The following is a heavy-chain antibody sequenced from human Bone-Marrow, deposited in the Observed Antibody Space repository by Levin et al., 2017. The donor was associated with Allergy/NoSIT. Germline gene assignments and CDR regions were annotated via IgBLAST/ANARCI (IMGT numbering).Heavy chain of an antibody. CDR3: ARKTDSIMALPGDV. J-gene: IGHJ6*04. D-gene: IGHD3-16*01. Sequence: GGSLKLSCTVSGFTVSRNYMTWVRQAPGKGLEWVSFIYSGGASYYADSVKGRFTISRDSSKNTLDLQMNSLRVEDTAVYYCARKTDSIMALPGDVWGKGTTVTVAS. V-gene: IGHV3-66*02. CDR1: GFTVSRNY. CDR2: IYSGGAS.